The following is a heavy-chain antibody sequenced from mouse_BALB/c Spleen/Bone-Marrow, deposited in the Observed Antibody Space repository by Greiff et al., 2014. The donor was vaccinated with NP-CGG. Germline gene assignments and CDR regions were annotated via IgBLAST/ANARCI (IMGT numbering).Heavy chain of an antibody. Sequence: VQLQQSGAELVKPGASVKLSCAASGFNIKDTYMHWVKQRPEQGLEWIGRIDPANGNTKYDPKFQGKATITADTSSNTVYLQLSNLKSEDTADYYCATYYYGSSWGFAYWGQGTLVTVSA. CDR3: ATYYYGSSWGFAY. CDR2: IDPANGNT. CDR1: GFNIKDTY. V-gene: IGHV14-3*02. D-gene: IGHD1-1*01. J-gene: IGHJ3*01.